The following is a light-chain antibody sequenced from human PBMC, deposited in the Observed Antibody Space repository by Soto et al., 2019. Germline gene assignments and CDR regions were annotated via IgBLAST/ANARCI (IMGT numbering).Light chain of an antibody. CDR2: SNN. CDR1: SSNIGSNT. V-gene: IGLV1-44*01. CDR3: AAWDDSLNGRV. J-gene: IGLJ3*02. Sequence: QPVLPQPPSASGTPGQRVTISCSGSSSNIGSNTVNWYQQLPGTAPKLLIYSNNQRPSGVPDRFSGSKSGTSASLAISGLQSEDEADYYCAAWDDSLNGRVFGGGTKLTVL.